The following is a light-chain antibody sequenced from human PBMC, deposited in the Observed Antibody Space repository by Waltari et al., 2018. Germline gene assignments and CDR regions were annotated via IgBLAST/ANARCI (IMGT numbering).Light chain of an antibody. V-gene: IGKV1-17*01. CDR1: QGIGNY. CDR2: AAT. Sequence: DIQMTQSPSSLSASVGDTVTITCRASQGIGNYLNWFQQKPGKAPKPLIYAATTLQSGVPSRFSGSGSGTEFTLTINSLQPEDFATYYCLQHNSYPLTFGGGTKVEIK. J-gene: IGKJ4*01. CDR3: LQHNSYPLT.